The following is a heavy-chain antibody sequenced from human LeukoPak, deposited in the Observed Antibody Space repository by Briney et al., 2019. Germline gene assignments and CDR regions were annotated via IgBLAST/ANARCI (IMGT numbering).Heavy chain of an antibody. Sequence: GGSLRLSCAASGFTFSSYWMSWVRQAPGKGLEWVANIKQDGSEKYYVDSVKGRLTISRDNAKNSLYLQMNSLRAEDTAVYYCARDRRDYGGNSNWYFDLWGRGTLVTVSS. V-gene: IGHV3-7*01. J-gene: IGHJ2*01. D-gene: IGHD4-23*01. CDR2: IKQDGSEK. CDR3: ARDRRDYGGNSNWYFDL. CDR1: GFTFSSYW.